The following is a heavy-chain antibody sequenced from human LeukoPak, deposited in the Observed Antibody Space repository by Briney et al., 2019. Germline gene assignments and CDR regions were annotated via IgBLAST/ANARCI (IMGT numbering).Heavy chain of an antibody. J-gene: IGHJ4*02. Sequence: QPGGSLRLSCAASGFTFNIYAMSWVRQAPGKGLEWVASMCGSAGCTYYADSVKGRFTISRDNAKNSLYLQMNSLRAEDTAVYYCARDHLPWEPLMEWGQGTLVTVSS. CDR2: MCGSAGCT. CDR3: ARDHLPWEPLME. CDR1: GFTFNIYA. D-gene: IGHD1-26*01. V-gene: IGHV3-23*01.